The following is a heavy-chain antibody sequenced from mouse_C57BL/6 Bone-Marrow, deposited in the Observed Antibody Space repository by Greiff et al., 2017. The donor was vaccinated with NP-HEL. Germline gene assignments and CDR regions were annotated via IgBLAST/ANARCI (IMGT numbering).Heavy chain of an antibody. J-gene: IGHJ3*01. Sequence: VKLVESGPELVKPGALVNISCKASGYAFRSSWLNWVKQMPGTGLEWIGRIYPGDGDSHYTGKFNGNATLTADKSSSTAYMQLSSLTSEDSAVYFFANEGYLGGLLWFAYWGQGTLVTVSA. CDR1: GYAFRSSW. D-gene: IGHD2-3*01. V-gene: IGHV1-82*01. CDR3: ANEGYLGGLLWFAY. CDR2: IYPGDGDS.